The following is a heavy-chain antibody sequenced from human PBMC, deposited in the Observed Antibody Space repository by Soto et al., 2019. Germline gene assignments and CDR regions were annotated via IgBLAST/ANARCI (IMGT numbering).Heavy chain of an antibody. Sequence: VQLQESGPGLVKPSGTLSLNCAVSGGSISSSTWWRWVRQPPGKGLEWIGEIYHSGSTNYNPSLKSRVTISVDKSKNQFSLKLSSVTAAYTAVYYCATRYYYGVYGMDVWGQGTTVTVSS. CDR3: ATRYYYGVYGMDV. J-gene: IGHJ6*02. CDR1: GGSISSSTW. CDR2: IYHSGST. D-gene: IGHD3-10*01. V-gene: IGHV4-4*02.